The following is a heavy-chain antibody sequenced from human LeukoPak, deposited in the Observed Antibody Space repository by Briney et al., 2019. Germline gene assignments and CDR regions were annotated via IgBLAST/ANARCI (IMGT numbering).Heavy chain of an antibody. CDR3: ARDKDRASAGRCYLPDD. D-gene: IGHD2-15*01. Sequence: PGGPLSLSCAASGFPFRSFKMNWVRKAPGRGLEWFPSLNSGSNYINYADSVKGRFTISRDNAKNSVYLQMNSLRAEDTAVYYCARDKDRASAGRCYLPDDWGQGTLVTVSS. CDR1: GFPFRSFK. CDR2: LNSGSNYI. V-gene: IGHV3-21*01. J-gene: IGHJ4*02.